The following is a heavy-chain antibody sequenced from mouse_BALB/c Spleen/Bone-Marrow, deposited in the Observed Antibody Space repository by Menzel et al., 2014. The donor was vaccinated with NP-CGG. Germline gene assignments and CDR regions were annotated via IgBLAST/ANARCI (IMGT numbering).Heavy chain of an antibody. V-gene: IGHV7-1*02. J-gene: IGHJ3*01. CDR2: SRNKAKYYTT. CDR1: GFTFSDFY. D-gene: IGHD2-10*02. Sequence: EVKLVESGGGLVQPGASLRLSCATSGFTFSDFYMEWVRQPPGRRLEWIAASRNKAKYYTTEYSASVKGRFIVSRDTSQSLLYLQKNALRAEDTAIYYCARDVGYGNYFVYWGQGTLVTVSA. CDR3: ARDVGYGNYFVY.